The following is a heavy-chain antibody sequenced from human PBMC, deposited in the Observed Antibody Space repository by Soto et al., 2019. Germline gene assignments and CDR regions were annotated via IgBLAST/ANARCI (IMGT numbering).Heavy chain of an antibody. CDR1: GFTFRSYW. Sequence: EVQLVESGGGLVQPGGSLRLSCVATGFTFRSYWMHWVRQVQGKGLVWVSRINNDGSNTNYADSVKGRFTISRDNAKNTLFLQMNSLRLEDTALYYCVRDGDLYYMDVWGKGTTVTVSS. CDR2: INNDGSNT. V-gene: IGHV3-74*01. CDR3: VRDGDLYYMDV. J-gene: IGHJ6*03. D-gene: IGHD7-27*01.